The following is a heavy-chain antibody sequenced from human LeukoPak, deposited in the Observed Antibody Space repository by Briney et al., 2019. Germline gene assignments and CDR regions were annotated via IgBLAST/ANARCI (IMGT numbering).Heavy chain of an antibody. D-gene: IGHD6-6*01. CDR3: AAIYSSSSTFDY. CDR1: GGSISSYY. V-gene: IGHV4-4*07. Sequence: SETLSLTCTVSGGSISSYYWSWIRQPAGKGLEWIGRIYTSGSTNYNPSLKSRVTMSVDTSKNQFSLKLNSVTAADTAVYFCAAIYSSSSTFDYWGQGTLVTVSS. J-gene: IGHJ4*02. CDR2: IYTSGST.